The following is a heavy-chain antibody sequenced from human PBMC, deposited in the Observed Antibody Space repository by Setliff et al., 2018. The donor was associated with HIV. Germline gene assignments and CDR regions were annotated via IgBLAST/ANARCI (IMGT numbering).Heavy chain of an antibody. Sequence: PGGSLRLSCAASGFTFSNFAMNWVRRAPGKGLEWVSTISGRGTNTYYADSVKGRFTISRDNSKTTLSLQLNSLRAEDSAVYYCAKAGGGILYFYYMDVWGEGTTVTVSS. D-gene: IGHD2-15*01. CDR1: GFTFSNFA. V-gene: IGHV3-23*01. CDR3: AKAGGGILYFYYMDV. J-gene: IGHJ6*03. CDR2: ISGRGTNT.